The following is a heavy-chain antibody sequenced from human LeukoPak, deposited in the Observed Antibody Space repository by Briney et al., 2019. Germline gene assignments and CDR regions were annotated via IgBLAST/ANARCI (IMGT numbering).Heavy chain of an antibody. CDR3: ARGMYYDILTGLPNWFDP. D-gene: IGHD3-9*01. CDR1: GGSISSYY. V-gene: IGHV4-59*08. Sequence: SETLSLTCTVSGGSISSYYWSWIRQPPGKGLEWIGYIYYSGSTNYNPSLKSRVTISVDTSKNQFSLKLTSVTAADTAVYYCARGMYYDILTGLPNWFDPWGQGTLITVSS. CDR2: IYYSGST. J-gene: IGHJ5*02.